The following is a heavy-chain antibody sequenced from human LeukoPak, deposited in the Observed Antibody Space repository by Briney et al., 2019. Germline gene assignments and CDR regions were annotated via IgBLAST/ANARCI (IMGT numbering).Heavy chain of an antibody. Sequence: AVTVSFKASGGTFSSYAISWVRHAPGQGLEWKGGITLIFGTANYAQKFLGRVTITSDVSTGTAYMELSSLRSEDTAVYSCARGRIVRAPDYGGQGNVVTVSS. D-gene: IGHD1-26*01. CDR3: ARGRIVRAPDY. CDR2: ITLIFGTA. V-gene: IGHV1-69*01. CDR1: GGTFSSYA. J-gene: IGHJ4*02.